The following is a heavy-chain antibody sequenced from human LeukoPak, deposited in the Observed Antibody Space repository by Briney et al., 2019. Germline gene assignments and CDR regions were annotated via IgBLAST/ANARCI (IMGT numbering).Heavy chain of an antibody. CDR3: ARVAVASTGGETKYGMDV. CDR2: TFYRSKWYN. J-gene: IGHJ6*02. D-gene: IGHD6-19*01. V-gene: IGHV6-1*01. CDR1: GDSVSSNSAA. Sequence: SQTLSLTCAISGDSVSSNSAAWNWIRQSPSRGLEWLGRTFYRSKWYNDYAVSVKSRITINPDTSKNQFSLQLNSVTPEDTAVYCARVAVASTGGETKYGMDVWGQGTTVTVSS.